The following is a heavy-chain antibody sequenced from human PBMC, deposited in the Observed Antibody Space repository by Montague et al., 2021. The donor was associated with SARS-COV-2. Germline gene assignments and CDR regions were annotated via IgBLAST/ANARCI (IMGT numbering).Heavy chain of an antibody. CDR1: GFSLTTSGMS. D-gene: IGHD3-10*01. V-gene: IGHV2-70*11. Sequence: PALVKPTQTLTLTCTFSGFSLTTSGMSVTWIRQPPGKALEWLARIDWDDDKYYSTSLKTRLTISKDTSKNQVVLTMTNMNPADTATYYCARNGVEFRGSEKYYSGNWLDPWGQGTTVTVSS. CDR2: IDWDDDK. J-gene: IGHJ6*02. CDR3: ARNGVEFRGSEKYYSGNWLDP.